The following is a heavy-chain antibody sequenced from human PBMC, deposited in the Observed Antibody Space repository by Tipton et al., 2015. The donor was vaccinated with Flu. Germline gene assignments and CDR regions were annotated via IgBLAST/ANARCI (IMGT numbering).Heavy chain of an antibody. CDR3: ARTEPLNGGTYRLDN. J-gene: IGHJ4*02. CDR1: SNSISTFS. D-gene: IGHD2-8*01. CDR2: IHYFGST. Sequence: TLSLTCSFSSNSISTFSWSWIRQPPGKRLEWIGYIHYFGSTNYNPSLKSRVTMSLDRSKNQFSLNLESVTTADTAVYYCARTEPLNGGTYRLDNWGQGTLVTVS. V-gene: IGHV4-59*07.